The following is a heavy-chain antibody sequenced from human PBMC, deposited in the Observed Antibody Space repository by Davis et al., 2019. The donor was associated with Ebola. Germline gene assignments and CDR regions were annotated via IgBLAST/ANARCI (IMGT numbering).Heavy chain of an antibody. J-gene: IGHJ6*02. V-gene: IGHV1-18*01. Sequence: ASVKVSCKASGYTFTSYGISWVRQAPGQGLEWMGWISAYNGNTNYAQKFQGRVTIIADKSTSTAYMELSSLRSEDTAVYYCARDHHGILSSPWHYYYGMDVWGQGTTVTVSS. D-gene: IGHD3-9*01. CDR3: ARDHHGILSSPWHYYYGMDV. CDR2: ISAYNGNT. CDR1: GYTFTSYG.